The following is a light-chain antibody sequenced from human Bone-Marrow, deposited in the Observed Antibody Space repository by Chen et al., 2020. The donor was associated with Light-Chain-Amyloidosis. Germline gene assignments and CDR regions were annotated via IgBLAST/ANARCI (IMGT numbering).Light chain of an antibody. CDR2: DDS. CDR3: QVWDRSSDRPV. CDR1: NIGSTS. V-gene: IGLV3-21*02. Sequence: SYVLTQPSSVSVAPGQTATIACGGNNIGSTSVHWYQQTPGQAHLLVVYDDSDRPSGIPERLSGTNCGNTATLTISRVEAGDEADYDCQVWDRSSDRPVFGGGNKLTVL. J-gene: IGLJ3*02.